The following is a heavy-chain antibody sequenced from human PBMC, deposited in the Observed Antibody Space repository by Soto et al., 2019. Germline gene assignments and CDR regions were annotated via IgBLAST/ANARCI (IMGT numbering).Heavy chain of an antibody. CDR2: IYYSGST. J-gene: IGHJ5*02. Sequence: SETLSLTCTVSGGSVGSGSYYWSWIRQPPGKGLEWIGYIYYSGSTNYNPSLKSRVTISVDTSKNQFSLKLSSVTAADTAVYYCARGLRTWFDPWGQGTLVTVSS. CDR3: ARGLRTWFDP. CDR1: GGSVGSGSYY. V-gene: IGHV4-61*01.